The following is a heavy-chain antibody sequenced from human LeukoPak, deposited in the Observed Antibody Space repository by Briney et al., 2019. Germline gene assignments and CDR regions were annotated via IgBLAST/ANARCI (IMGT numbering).Heavy chain of an antibody. CDR3: ARDIGSRV. CDR1: GASINTYF. D-gene: IGHD1-26*01. CDR2: IHASGTT. J-gene: IGHJ6*04. V-gene: IGHV4-4*07. Sequence: PSETLSLTCTVSGASINTYFWSWFRQPAGKGLEWLGRIHASGTTNYNPSLKSRVSMSIDVSKNQFSLRLNSVTAADTAVFYCARDIGSRVWGKGTTVTVSS.